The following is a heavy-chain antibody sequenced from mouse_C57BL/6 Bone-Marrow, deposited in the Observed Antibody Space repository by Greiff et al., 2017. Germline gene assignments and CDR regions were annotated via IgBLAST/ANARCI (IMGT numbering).Heavy chain of an antibody. Sequence: QVQLQQPGAELVKPGASVKMSCKASGYTFTSYWITWVKQRPGQGLEWIGDIYPGSGSTNYNEKFKSKATLTVDTSSSTAYMQLSSLTSEDSAVYYCRSYDGYYDYAMDYWGQGTSVTVSS. CDR3: RSYDGYYDYAMDY. D-gene: IGHD2-3*01. CDR2: IYPGSGST. CDR1: GYTFTSYW. J-gene: IGHJ4*01. V-gene: IGHV1-55*01.